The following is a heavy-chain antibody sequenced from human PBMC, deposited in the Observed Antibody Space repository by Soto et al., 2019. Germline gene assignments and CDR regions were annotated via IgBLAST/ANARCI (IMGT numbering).Heavy chain of an antibody. J-gene: IGHJ4*02. CDR3: AKAGRRPGLPAAMECGY. CDR2: ISGRGDIT. D-gene: IGHD2-2*01. Sequence: EVQVLESGGGLVQPGGSLRLSCAASGFTFSSYAMSWVRQAPGKGLEWVSTISGRGDITYHADFVKGRFTISRDNSKNTPYQQMSSLRAEETAIYCGAKAGRRPGLPAAMECGYWGQGTLVTVSS. V-gene: IGHV3-23*01. CDR1: GFTFSSYA.